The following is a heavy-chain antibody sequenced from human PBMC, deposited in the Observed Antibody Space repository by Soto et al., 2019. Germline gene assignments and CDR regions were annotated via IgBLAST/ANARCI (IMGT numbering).Heavy chain of an antibody. CDR2: ISTYNGST. CDR1: GYTFNTYG. CDR3: AKGVEARLELREGYYYYGMDV. Sequence: VKVSCKASGYTFNTYGISWVRQAPGQGLEWMGWISTYNGSTNYAQKLQDRITMTIDTSTTTAYKELRSLRSEDTAVYYCAKGVEARLELREGYYYYGMDVWGQGTTVTAP. V-gene: IGHV1-18*01. D-gene: IGHD1-7*01. J-gene: IGHJ6*02.